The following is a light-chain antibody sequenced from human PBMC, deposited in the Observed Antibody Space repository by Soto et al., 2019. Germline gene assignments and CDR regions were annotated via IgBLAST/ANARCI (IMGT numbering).Light chain of an antibody. V-gene: IGLV2-14*01. CDR1: SSVVGGYNY. CDR3: SSYTTNNAFV. CDR2: DVS. Sequence: SVLTQPAPLSGAPGQSITISCTGTSSVVGGYNYVSWYRQHPGRAPKLMIYDVSNRPSGVSNRFSGSKSGNTASLTISGLQAEDEADYYCSSYTTNNAFVFGTGTKVTVL. J-gene: IGLJ1*01.